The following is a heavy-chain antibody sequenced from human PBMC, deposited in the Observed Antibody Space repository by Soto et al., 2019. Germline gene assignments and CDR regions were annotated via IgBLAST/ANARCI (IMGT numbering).Heavy chain of an antibody. CDR1: GTSISSSYW. CDR2: IYHNGIT. V-gene: IGHV4-4*02. D-gene: IGHD2-21*01. CDR3: ATVPPRIVVVLAEFPT. J-gene: IGHJ4*02. Sequence: QVQLKQSGPGLVRPSGTLSLTCRVSGTSISSSYWWAWVRQSPGKGLEWIGEIYHNGITKYNPSLESRVCMSIDQSNNQFPLNLTSLTAADTAVDYRATVPPRIVVVLAEFPTWCQGTRVTVSS.